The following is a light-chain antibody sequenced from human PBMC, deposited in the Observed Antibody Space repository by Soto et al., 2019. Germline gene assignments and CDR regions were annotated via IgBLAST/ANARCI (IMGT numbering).Light chain of an antibody. J-gene: IGLJ1*01. CDR1: SSNNGAGYD. CDR3: QSYDSSLSGPYV. Sequence: QSLLTPPPPVSWAPGQRGTISCTGGSSNNGAGYDVHWYQQLPGTAPKLLIYGNSNRPSGVPDRFSGSKSGTSASLAITGLQAEDEADYYCQSYDSSLSGPYVFGTGTKVTVL. V-gene: IGLV1-40*01. CDR2: GNS.